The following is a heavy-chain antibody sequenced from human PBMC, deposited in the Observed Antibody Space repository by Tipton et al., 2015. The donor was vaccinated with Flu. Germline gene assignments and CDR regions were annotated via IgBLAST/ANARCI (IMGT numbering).Heavy chain of an antibody. CDR1: GFTFSNYA. V-gene: IGHV3-23*01. J-gene: IGHJ3*02. D-gene: IGHD4-17*01. CDR3: AKVSMTTRTYDTFHI. CDR2: TNGRGDNT. Sequence: SLRLSCAASGFTFSNYALSWVRQAPGKGLEWVSATNGRGDNTYYADSVKGRFTISRDNSRNTLFLQMNSLRAEDTAVYYCAKVSMTTRTYDTFHIWGQGTKVTVSS.